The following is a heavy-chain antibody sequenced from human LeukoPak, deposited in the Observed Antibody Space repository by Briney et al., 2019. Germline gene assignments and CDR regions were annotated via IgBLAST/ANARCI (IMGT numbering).Heavy chain of an antibody. CDR3: ARSMGDA. Sequence: SETLSLTCAVYGGSFSGYYWSWIRQPPGKGLEWIGEINNSGSTNYNPSLKSRVTISVDTSKNQFSLRLSSVTAADTAVYYCARSMGDAWGQGTLVTVSS. CDR2: INNSGST. D-gene: IGHD1-26*01. V-gene: IGHV4-34*01. CDR1: GGSFSGYY. J-gene: IGHJ5*02.